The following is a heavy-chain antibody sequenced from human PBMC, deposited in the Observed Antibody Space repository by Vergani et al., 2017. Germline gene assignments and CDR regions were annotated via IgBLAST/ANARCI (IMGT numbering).Heavy chain of an antibody. J-gene: IGHJ6*03. V-gene: IGHV1-2*06. CDR3: ARDLISSAAAGEIDSYYYYYYMDV. CDR1: GYTFTGYY. D-gene: IGHD6-13*01. Sequence: QVQLVQSGAEVKKPGASVKVSCKASGYTFTGYYMHWVRQAPGXGLEWMGRINPNSGGTNYAQKFQGRVTMTRDTSISTAYMELSRLRSDDTAVYYCARDLISSAAAGEIDSYYYYYYMDVWGQGTTVTVSS. CDR2: INPNSGGT.